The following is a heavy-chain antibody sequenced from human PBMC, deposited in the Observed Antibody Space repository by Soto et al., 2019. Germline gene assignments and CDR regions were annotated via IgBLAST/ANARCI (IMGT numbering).Heavy chain of an antibody. D-gene: IGHD6-13*01. Sequence: GGSLRLSCAASGFTFSSYAMHWVRQAPGKGLEYVSAISSNVGSTYYANSVKGRFTISRDNSKNTLYLQMGSLRAEDMAVYYCARGPEYSSSWYYYYYYMDVWGKGTTVTVSS. CDR1: GFTFSSYA. CDR2: ISSNVGST. V-gene: IGHV3-64*01. CDR3: ARGPEYSSSWYYYYYYMDV. J-gene: IGHJ6*03.